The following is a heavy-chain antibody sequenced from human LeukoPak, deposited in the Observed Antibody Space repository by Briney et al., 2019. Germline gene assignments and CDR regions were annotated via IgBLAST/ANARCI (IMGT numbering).Heavy chain of an antibody. D-gene: IGHD7-27*01. Sequence: GGSLRLSCAVSGFTFSGFWMSWSRQAPGKGLEWVASINSDGSEGYYADVVKGRFTISRDNAKNSLYLQINSLRAEDTAVYYCARGPPNWGYDYWGPGTLVTVSS. CDR3: ARGPPNWGYDY. V-gene: IGHV3-7*03. J-gene: IGHJ4*02. CDR2: INSDGSEG. CDR1: GFTFSGFW.